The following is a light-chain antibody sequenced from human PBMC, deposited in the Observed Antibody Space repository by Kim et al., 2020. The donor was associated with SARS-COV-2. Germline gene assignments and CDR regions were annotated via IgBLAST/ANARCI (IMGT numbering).Light chain of an antibody. CDR1: SDSVSTGNY. Sequence: QTVVTQEPSFSVSPGGTVTLTCGLNSDSVSTGNYPSWYQQTPGQPPRTLIYSTDTRSSGVPDRFSGSILGNKAALTITGAQADDESDYYCLVYMGGGISLFGGGTQLTVL. V-gene: IGLV8-61*01. CDR2: STD. J-gene: IGLJ3*02. CDR3: LVYMGGGISL.